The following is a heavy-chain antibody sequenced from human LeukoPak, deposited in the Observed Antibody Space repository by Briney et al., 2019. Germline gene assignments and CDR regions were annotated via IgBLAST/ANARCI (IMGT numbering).Heavy chain of an antibody. CDR2: INPGIFTT. CDR3: AIDWAHGSFDL. D-gene: IGHD3-16*01. J-gene: IGHJ4*02. V-gene: IGHV1-46*01. CDR1: GYPFTAFP. Sequence: ASVKVSCKALGYPFTAFPLHWVRQAPGQGPEWMAIINPGIFTTTYAQKLQDRITVTSDTSTATVYMELRSLRLEDTAVYFCAIDWAHGSFDLLGQGTLVTVSS.